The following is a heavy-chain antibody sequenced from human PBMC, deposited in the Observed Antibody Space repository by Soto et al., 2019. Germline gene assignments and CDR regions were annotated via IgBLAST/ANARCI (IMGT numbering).Heavy chain of an antibody. V-gene: IGHV4-4*02. J-gene: IGHJ3*02. CDR3: GRKKFGSRGAFDI. CDR1: GGSISSSNW. CDR2: IYHSGST. D-gene: IGHD6-13*01. Sequence: SETLSLTCAVPGGSISSSNWWSWVRQPPGKGLEWIGEIYHSGSTNHNPSLKSRLIISVDKSKNQFSLKLSSVTAADTAVYYCGRKKFGSRGAFDIWGQGTMVTVSS.